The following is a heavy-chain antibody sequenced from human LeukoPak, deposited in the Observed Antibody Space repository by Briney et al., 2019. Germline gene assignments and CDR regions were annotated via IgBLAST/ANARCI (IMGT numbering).Heavy chain of an antibody. V-gene: IGHV4-34*01. CDR3: ARGTYYYDSSGYYYVVYFDY. J-gene: IGHJ4*02. CDR1: GGSFSGYY. CDR2: INHSGST. Sequence: KPSETLSLTCAVYGGSFSGYYWSWIRQPPGKGLEWSGEINHSGSTNYNPSLKSRVTISVDTSKNQFSLKLSSVTAADTAVYYCARGTYYYDSSGYYYVVYFDYWGQGTLVTVSS. D-gene: IGHD3-22*01.